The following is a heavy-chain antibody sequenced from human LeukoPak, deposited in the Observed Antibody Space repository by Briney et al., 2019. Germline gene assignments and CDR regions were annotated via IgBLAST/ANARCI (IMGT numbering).Heavy chain of an antibody. V-gene: IGHV4-31*03. J-gene: IGHJ3*02. CDR1: GGSISSGGYY. CDR3: ARDCPYSLDCTNGVCKTSDAFDI. CDR2: IYYSGST. D-gene: IGHD2-8*01. Sequence: SLTLSLTCTVSGGSISSGGYYWSWIRQHPGKGLEWIGYIYYSGSTYYNPSLKSRVTISVDTSKNQFSLKLSSVTAADTAVYYCARDCPYSLDCTNGVCKTSDAFDIWGQGTMVTVSS.